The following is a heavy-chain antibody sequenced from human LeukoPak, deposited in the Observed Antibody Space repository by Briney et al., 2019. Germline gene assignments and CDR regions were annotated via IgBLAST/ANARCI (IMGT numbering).Heavy chain of an antibody. CDR3: ARTRSRRDAFDI. J-gene: IGHJ3*02. Sequence: ASVKVSCKASGYTFTSYGISWVRQAPGQGLEWMGWVSAYNGNTNYAQKLQGRVTMTTDTSTSTAYMELRSLRSDDTAVYYCARTRSRRDAFDIWGQGTMVTVSS. V-gene: IGHV1-18*01. CDR2: VSAYNGNT. CDR1: GYTFTSYG.